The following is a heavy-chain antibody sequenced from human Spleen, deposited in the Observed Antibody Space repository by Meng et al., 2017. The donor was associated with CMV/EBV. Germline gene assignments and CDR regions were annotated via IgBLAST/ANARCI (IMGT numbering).Heavy chain of an antibody. Sequence: GESLKISCQSSGYSLTKYWIGWVRQMPGKGLEWMGIIYPGDSDTRYSPSFKGQVTISADKSISTAYLQWSSLKASDSAMYYCARRGLPGYYYGMDVWGQGTMVTVSS. CDR1: GYSLTKYW. CDR3: ARRGLPGYYYGMDV. V-gene: IGHV5-51*01. CDR2: IYPGDSDT. D-gene: IGHD1-26*01. J-gene: IGHJ6*02.